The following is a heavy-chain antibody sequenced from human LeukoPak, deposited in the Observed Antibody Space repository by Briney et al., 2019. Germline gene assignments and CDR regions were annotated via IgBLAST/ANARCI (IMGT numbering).Heavy chain of an antibody. CDR1: GGTFSSYA. Sequence: SVKVSCKASGGTFSSYAISSVRQAPGQGLEWMGGIIPIFGTANYAQKFQGRVTITTGESTSTAYMELSSLRSEDTAVYYCARDLGYSSSWSGWGQGTLVTVSS. CDR2: IIPIFGTA. V-gene: IGHV1-69*05. CDR3: ARDLGYSSSWSG. J-gene: IGHJ4*02. D-gene: IGHD6-13*01.